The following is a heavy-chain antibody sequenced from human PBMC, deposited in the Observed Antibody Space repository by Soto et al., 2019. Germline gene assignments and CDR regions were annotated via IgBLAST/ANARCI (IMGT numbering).Heavy chain of an antibody. Sequence: EVQLVESGGGVVQPGGSLRLSCAASGFTFTNYRIHWVRQAPGKGLVWVARINSDGTRINYADSVQGRFTISRDNAKNAVFLQMNSLRDEDSAVYFCARAGDWNSVQDFWCQGTLVTVSS. CDR3: ARAGDWNSVQDF. D-gene: IGHD1-7*01. J-gene: IGHJ4*02. CDR1: GFTFTNYR. CDR2: INSDGTRI. V-gene: IGHV3-74*01.